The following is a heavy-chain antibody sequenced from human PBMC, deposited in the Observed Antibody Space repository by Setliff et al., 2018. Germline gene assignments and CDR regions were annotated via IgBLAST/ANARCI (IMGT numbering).Heavy chain of an antibody. CDR2: IYSGGRTT. J-gene: IGHJ4*02. CDR1: GFALNSYA. D-gene: IGHD5-18*01. CDR3: AKFVGYTYGYDY. V-gene: IGHV3-23*03. Sequence: ESLKISCAASGFALNSYAMIWVRQAPGKGLEWVSVIYSGGRTTYYADSVKGRFTISRDNAKNSLFLQMNSLRAEDTALYYCAKFVGYTYGYDYWGRGTLVTAPQ.